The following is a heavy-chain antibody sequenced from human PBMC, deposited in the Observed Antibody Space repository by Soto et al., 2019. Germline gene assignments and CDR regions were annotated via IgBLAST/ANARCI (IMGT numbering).Heavy chain of an antibody. Sequence: QVQLQESGPGLVKPSQTLSLTCTVSGGSISSGGYYWSWIRQHPGKGLEWIGYLYYSGSPYFNPSLKSRLTISVDTSKNQFSLQLSSVTAADTAVYYCARAGHSSSSEGANWFDPWGQVTLVTVSS. CDR2: LYYSGSP. CDR1: GGSISSGGYY. V-gene: IGHV4-31*03. J-gene: IGHJ5*02. D-gene: IGHD6-6*01. CDR3: ARAGHSSSSEGANWFDP.